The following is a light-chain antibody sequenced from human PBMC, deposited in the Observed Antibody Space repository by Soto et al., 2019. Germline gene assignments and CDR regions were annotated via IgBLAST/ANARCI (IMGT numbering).Light chain of an antibody. Sequence: DIQMTQSPSTLSASVGDRVTITCRASQSISSWLAWYQQKPGKAPKLLIYDASSLESGVPSRFSGSGSGTEFTLTISILQPYDCATYYCQQYNSYPYTFGQGTKLEIK. J-gene: IGKJ2*01. CDR1: QSISSW. CDR3: QQYNSYPYT. CDR2: DAS. V-gene: IGKV1-5*01.